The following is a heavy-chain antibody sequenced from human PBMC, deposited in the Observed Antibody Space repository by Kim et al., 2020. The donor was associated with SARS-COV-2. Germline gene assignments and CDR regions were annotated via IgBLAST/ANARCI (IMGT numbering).Heavy chain of an antibody. V-gene: IGHV3-30*18. CDR3: AKGGLGYSYGPYLDY. Sequence: GGSLRLSCAASGFTFSSYGMHWVRQAPGKGLEWVAVISYDGSNKYYADSVKGRFTISRDNSKNTLYLQMNSLRAEDTAVYYCAKGGLGYSYGPYLDYWG. CDR2: ISYDGSNK. CDR1: GFTFSSYG. D-gene: IGHD5-18*01. J-gene: IGHJ4*01.